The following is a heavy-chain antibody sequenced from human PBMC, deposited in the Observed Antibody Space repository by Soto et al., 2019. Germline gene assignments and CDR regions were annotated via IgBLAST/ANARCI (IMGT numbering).Heavy chain of an antibody. Sequence: SVKVSCMASVGTFSIYPFTWVRQAPGQGLEWMGRIVPISGTVSTAQKFQGRVTITADGPTSTAYMELSSLRSEDTAVYYCARDLMIKGMDVWGQGTTVTVSS. V-gene: IGHV1-69*13. CDR2: IVPISGTV. J-gene: IGHJ6*02. D-gene: IGHD3-16*01. CDR3: ARDLMIKGMDV. CDR1: VGTFSIYP.